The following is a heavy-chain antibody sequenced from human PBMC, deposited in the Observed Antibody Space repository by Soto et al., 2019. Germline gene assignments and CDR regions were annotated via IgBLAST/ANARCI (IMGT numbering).Heavy chain of an antibody. CDR3: AKGGIMITFGGVIIPYYFDY. V-gene: IGHV3-23*01. CDR1: GFTFSSYA. Sequence: GGSLRLSCAASGFTFSSYAMSWVRQAPGKGLEWVSAISGSGGSTYYADSVKGRFTTSRDNSKNTLYLQMNSLRAEDTAVYYCAKGGIMITFGGVIIPYYFDYWGQGTLVTVSS. D-gene: IGHD3-16*02. J-gene: IGHJ4*02. CDR2: ISGSGGST.